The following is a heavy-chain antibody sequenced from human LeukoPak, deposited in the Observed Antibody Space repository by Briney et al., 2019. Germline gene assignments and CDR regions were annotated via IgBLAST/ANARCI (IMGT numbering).Heavy chain of an antibody. CDR2: ISGSGGST. CDR3: AKDFGSSGWYCDY. V-gene: IGHV3-23*01. Sequence: GGSLRLSCAASGFTFSSYGMSWVRQAPGKGLEWVSAISGSGGSTYYADSVKGRFTISRDNSKNTLYLQMNSLRAEDTAVYYCAKDFGSSGWYCDYWGQGTLVTVSS. D-gene: IGHD6-19*01. CDR1: GFTFSSYG. J-gene: IGHJ4*02.